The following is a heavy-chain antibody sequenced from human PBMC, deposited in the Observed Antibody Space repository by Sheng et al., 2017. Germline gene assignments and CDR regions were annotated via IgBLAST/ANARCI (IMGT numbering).Heavy chain of an antibody. CDR3: ARARGSYAFDY. D-gene: IGHD1-26*01. V-gene: IGHV3-11*04. CDR2: ISSSGNTL. Sequence: QVQLVESGGGLVKPGGSLRLSCAASGFTFSDSYMGWIRQAPGKGLEWVSYISSSGNTLKDGDSVKGRFTISRDNAKNSLYLQMNSLRADDTAVYYCARARGSYAFDYWGQGTLVTVSS. J-gene: IGHJ4*02. CDR1: GFTFSDSY.